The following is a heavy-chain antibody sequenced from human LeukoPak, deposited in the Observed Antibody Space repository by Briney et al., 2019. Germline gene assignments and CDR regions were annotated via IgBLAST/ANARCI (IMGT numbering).Heavy chain of an antibody. J-gene: IGHJ4*02. CDR3: ATGYGSGNACDY. Sequence: GGSLRLSCAASGFTFTNARMSWVRQAPGRGLEWVGLVKSESDGGTAVYAAPVKGRFTISRDDSKNTLYLQMNSLKTEDTAVYYCATGYGSGNACDYWGQGTLVTVSS. CDR2: VKSESDGGTA. CDR1: GFTFTNAR. D-gene: IGHD3-10*01. V-gene: IGHV3-15*01.